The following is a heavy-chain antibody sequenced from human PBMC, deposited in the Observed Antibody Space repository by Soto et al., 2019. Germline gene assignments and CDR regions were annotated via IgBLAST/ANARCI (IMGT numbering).Heavy chain of an antibody. CDR3: ARDLGGGENH. D-gene: IGHD3-16*01. J-gene: IGHJ5*02. V-gene: IGHV1-2*02. CDR1: GYTFTGYF. Sequence: ASVKVSCKAAGYTFTGYFLNWVRQAPGQGLEWMGWINPDSGATNYAQKFQGRVTMTRDTSITTAYMELSGLTFDDGAVYYCARDLGGGENHWGQGTNVTVSS. CDR2: INPDSGAT.